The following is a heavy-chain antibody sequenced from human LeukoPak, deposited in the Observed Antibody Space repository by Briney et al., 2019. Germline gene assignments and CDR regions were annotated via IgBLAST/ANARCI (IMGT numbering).Heavy chain of an antibody. CDR3: ARIALRLTWFDP. CDR1: GGSFSGYY. V-gene: IGHV4-34*01. J-gene: IGHJ5*02. D-gene: IGHD3-22*01. Sequence: PPESLSLTCALYGGSFSGYYWSWIRQPPGKGLEWIGEINHSGSTNYNPSLKSRVTISVDTSKNQFSLKRSSMTAADTAVYYCARIALRLTWFDPWGQGTLVTVSS. CDR2: INHSGST.